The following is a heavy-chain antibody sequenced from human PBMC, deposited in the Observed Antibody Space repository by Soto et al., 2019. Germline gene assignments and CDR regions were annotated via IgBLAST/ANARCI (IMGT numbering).Heavy chain of an antibody. D-gene: IGHD6-6*01. CDR2: ISYDGHNE. CDR1: GFTFISYS. CDR3: TKDRTRVAARRRSYQYYGMDV. J-gene: IGHJ6*02. Sequence: QVQLVESGGGVVQPGRSLRLSCAASGFTFISYSMHWVRQAPGKGLEWVAVISYDGHNEYYVDSVKGRFTISRDNSKNTVSLQMNSLRAEDTAVYFCTKDRTRVAARRRSYQYYGMDVWGQGTTVTVSS. V-gene: IGHV3-30*18.